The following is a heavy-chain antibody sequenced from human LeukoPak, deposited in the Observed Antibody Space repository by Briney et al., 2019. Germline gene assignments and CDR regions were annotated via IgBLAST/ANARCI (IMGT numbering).Heavy chain of an antibody. Sequence: SQTLSLTCAISGDSVSSNSAVWSWIRQSPSRGLEWLGRTYYRSQWYNEYAVYVRGRITINSNTSKNQFSLHLNSVTPVDTAIYYCARWVGSAGRFDNWGQGTLVTVSS. CDR1: GDSVSSNSAV. CDR3: ARWVGSAGRFDN. D-gene: IGHD1-26*01. J-gene: IGHJ4*02. CDR2: TYYRSQWYN. V-gene: IGHV6-1*01.